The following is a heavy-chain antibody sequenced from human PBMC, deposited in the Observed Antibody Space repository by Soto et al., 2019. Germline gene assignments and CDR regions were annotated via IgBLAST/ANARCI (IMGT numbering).Heavy chain of an antibody. CDR2: TYDSGST. D-gene: IGHD4-17*01. V-gene: IGHV4-30-4*01. CDR1: GGSISGGGYY. CDR3: ASEIIPLTTDWYFDL. Sequence: QVQLQESGPGLVKPSETLSLTCTVSGGSISGGGYYWSWIRQPPGKGLEWMGYTYDSGSTYYNPSLKSRVSISRQTSKNRFALRLTSVTAADTAVYYCASEIIPLTTDWYFDLWGRGTLVTVSS. J-gene: IGHJ2*01.